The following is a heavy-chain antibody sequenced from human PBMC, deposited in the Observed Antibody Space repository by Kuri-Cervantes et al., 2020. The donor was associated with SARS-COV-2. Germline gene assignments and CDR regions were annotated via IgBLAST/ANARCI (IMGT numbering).Heavy chain of an antibody. Sequence: GGSLRLSCAASGFTFSTYAMSWVRQAPGKGLEWVSGISGSGGTTYYADSVKGRFTISRDNSKNTLYLQMNSLRADDTAVYYCAEHYVTYHPPQGFDIWGQGTMVTVSS. D-gene: IGHD3-16*01. CDR3: AEHYVTYHPPQGFDI. CDR2: ISGSGGTT. CDR1: GFTFSTYA. J-gene: IGHJ3*02. V-gene: IGHV3-23*01.